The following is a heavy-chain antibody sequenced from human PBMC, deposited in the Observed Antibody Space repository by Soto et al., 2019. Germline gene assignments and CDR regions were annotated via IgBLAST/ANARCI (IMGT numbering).Heavy chain of an antibody. D-gene: IGHD3-22*01. CDR3: ARDSIRVTMIVVVITTIWGAFDI. V-gene: IGHV3-30-3*01. Sequence: PGGSLRLSCAASGVTFSSYAMHWVRQAPGKGLEWVAVISYDGSNKYYADSVKGRFTISRDNSKNTLYLQMNSLRAEDTAVYYCARDSIRVTMIVVVITTIWGAFDIWGQGTMVTVSS. CDR2: ISYDGSNK. J-gene: IGHJ3*02. CDR1: GVTFSSYA.